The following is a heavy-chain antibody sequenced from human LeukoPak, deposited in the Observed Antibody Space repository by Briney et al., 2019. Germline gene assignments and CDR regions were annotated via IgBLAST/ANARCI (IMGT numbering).Heavy chain of an antibody. CDR3: AKPLSSWSGFDP. Sequence: GGSLRLPCAASGFTFSSYAMHWARQAPGKGLEGVAVISYDGSNKYYADSVKGRFTISRDNSKNTLYLQMNSLRAEDTAVYYCAKPLSSWSGFDPWGQGTLVTVSS. CDR2: ISYDGSNK. V-gene: IGHV3-30*18. CDR1: GFTFSSYA. D-gene: IGHD6-13*01. J-gene: IGHJ5*02.